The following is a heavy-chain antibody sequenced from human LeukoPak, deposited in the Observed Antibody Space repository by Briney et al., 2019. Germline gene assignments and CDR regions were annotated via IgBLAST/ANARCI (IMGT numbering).Heavy chain of an antibody. J-gene: IGHJ4*02. Sequence: SVKLSWKASGYTFTSYCISWVRHAPGQGREWMGWISAFVGNTNYAQMLEGRVTMTTDTSTSTAYMELRSLRSDDAAVYYCARDLGVDSSWSPFEYWGQGTLVTVSS. D-gene: IGHD6-6*01. CDR1: GYTFTSYC. CDR3: ARDLGVDSSWSPFEY. CDR2: ISAFVGNT. V-gene: IGHV1-18*04.